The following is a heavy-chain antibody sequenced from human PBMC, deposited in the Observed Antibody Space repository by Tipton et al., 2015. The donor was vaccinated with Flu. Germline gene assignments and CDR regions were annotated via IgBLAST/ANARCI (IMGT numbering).Heavy chain of an antibody. CDR1: GFTFSDYY. Sequence: GSLRLSCAASGFTFSDYYMSWIRQAPGKGLEWVSYISSSGSTIYYADSVKGRFTISRDNAKNSLYLQMNSLRAEDTAVYYCARESIAAAGWFYYYYMDVWGKGTTVTVSS. V-gene: IGHV3-11*01. CDR3: ARESIAAAGWFYYYYMDV. CDR2: ISSSGSTI. D-gene: IGHD6-13*01. J-gene: IGHJ6*03.